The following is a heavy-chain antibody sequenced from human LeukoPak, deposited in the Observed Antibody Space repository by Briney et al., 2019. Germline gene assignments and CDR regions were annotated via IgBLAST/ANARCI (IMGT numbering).Heavy chain of an antibody. J-gene: IGHJ3*02. Sequence: GGSLRLSCAASGFTVSSNYMSWVRQAPGKGLEWVSVIYSGGSTYYADYVKGRFTISRDNSKNTLYIQMNSLRAEDTAVYYCARDKRLSDAFGIWGQGTMVTVSS. CDR3: ARDKRLSDAFGI. V-gene: IGHV3-66*02. CDR2: IYSGGST. CDR1: GFTVSSNY. D-gene: IGHD4/OR15-4a*01.